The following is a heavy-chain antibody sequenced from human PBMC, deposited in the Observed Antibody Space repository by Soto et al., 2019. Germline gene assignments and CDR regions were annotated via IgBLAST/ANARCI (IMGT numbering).Heavy chain of an antibody. Sequence: PSETLSLTCAVSGGSISSSNWWSWVRQPPGKGLEWIGEIYHSGSTNYNPSLQSRVTISVDKSKTQFSLKLSSVTAADTAVYYCATERDHSSSSARATRSNYWGQGTLVTVSS. D-gene: IGHD6-6*01. J-gene: IGHJ4*02. V-gene: IGHV4-4*02. CDR2: IYHSGST. CDR3: ATERDHSSSSARATRSNY. CDR1: GGSISSSNW.